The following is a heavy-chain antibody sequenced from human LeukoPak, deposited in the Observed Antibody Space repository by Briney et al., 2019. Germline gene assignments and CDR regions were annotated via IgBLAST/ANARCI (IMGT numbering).Heavy chain of an antibody. CDR2: ISSSSSYI. CDR3: ARVSAISLAFDI. D-gene: IGHD3-3*01. V-gene: IGHV3-21*01. CDR1: GFTFSSYS. Sequence: GGSLRLSCAASGFTFSSYSMNWVRQAPGKGLQWVSSISSSSSYIYYADSVKGRFTISRDNAKNSLYLQMNSLRAEDTAVYYCARVSAISLAFDIWGQGTMLTVSS. J-gene: IGHJ3*02.